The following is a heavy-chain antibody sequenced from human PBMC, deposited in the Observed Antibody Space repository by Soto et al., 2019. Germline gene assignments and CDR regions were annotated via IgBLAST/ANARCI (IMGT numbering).Heavy chain of an antibody. Sequence: GESLKISCKGSGYSFTSYWIGWVRQMPGKGLEWMGIIYPGDSDTRYSPSFQGQVTISADKSISTAYLQWSSLKASDTAMYYCARQGYSSSWYYGMDVWGQGTTVTVSS. V-gene: IGHV5-51*01. CDR3: ARQGYSSSWYYGMDV. D-gene: IGHD6-13*01. CDR1: GYSFTSYW. CDR2: IYPGDSDT. J-gene: IGHJ6*02.